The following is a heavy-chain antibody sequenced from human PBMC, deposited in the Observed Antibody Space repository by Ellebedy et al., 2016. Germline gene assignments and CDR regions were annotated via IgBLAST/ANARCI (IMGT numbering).Heavy chain of an antibody. CDR2: INPNSGGT. D-gene: IGHD2-2*01. V-gene: IGHV1-2*02. J-gene: IGHJ4*02. CDR3: ARDNSLDCSSTSCYGSSFDY. Sequence: ASVKVSCXASGYTFTSYDINWVRQAPGQGLEWMGWINPNSGGTNYAQKFQGRVTMTRDTSISTAYMELSRLRSDDTAVYYCARDNSLDCSSTSCYGSSFDYWGQGTLVTVSS. CDR1: GYTFTSYD.